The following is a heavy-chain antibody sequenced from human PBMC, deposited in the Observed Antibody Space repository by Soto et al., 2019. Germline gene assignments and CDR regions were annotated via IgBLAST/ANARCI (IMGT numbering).Heavy chain of an antibody. D-gene: IGHD6-13*01. CDR3: AKRGYGSTWYYFDS. CDR1: GFTFSSYA. J-gene: IGHJ4*02. CDR2: ISGSAVTT. Sequence: EVQLLESGGGLVQPGGSLRLSCAASGFTFSSYAMSWVRQAPGKGLEWVSVISGSAVTTYYADSVKGRFTISRDNSQNTLYLQMNSLRVEDTAVYYCAKRGYGSTWYYFDSWGQGTLVTVSS. V-gene: IGHV3-23*01.